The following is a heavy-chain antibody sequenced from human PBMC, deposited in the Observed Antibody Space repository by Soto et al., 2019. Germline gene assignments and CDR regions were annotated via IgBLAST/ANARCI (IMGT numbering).Heavy chain of an antibody. V-gene: IGHV4-31*03. CDR3: ARGLLTGYYLY. Sequence: PSETLSLTCTVSGGSISSGGYYWCWIRQHPGKGLEWIGYIYYSGSTYYNPSLKSRVTISVDTSKNQFSLKLSSVAAADTAVYYCARGLLTGYYLYWGQGTLVTVSS. CDR1: GGSISSGGYY. D-gene: IGHD3-9*01. CDR2: IYYSGST. J-gene: IGHJ4*02.